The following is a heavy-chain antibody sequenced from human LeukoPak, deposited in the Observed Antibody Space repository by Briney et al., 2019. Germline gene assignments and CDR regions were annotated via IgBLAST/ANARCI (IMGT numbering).Heavy chain of an antibody. V-gene: IGHV1-69*01. Sequence: VASVKVSCKASVGNFSSYASSWVRQAPGQGLEWMGWIIPIFGTANYAQKFQGRVTITADESTSTAYMELSSLRSEDTAVYYCARTGIAAAGFHYYGMDVWGQGTTVTVSS. D-gene: IGHD6-13*01. J-gene: IGHJ6*02. CDR3: ARTGIAAAGFHYYGMDV. CDR2: IIPIFGTA. CDR1: VGNFSSYA.